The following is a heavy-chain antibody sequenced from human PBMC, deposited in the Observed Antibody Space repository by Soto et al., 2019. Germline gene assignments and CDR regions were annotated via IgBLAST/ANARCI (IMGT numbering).Heavy chain of an antibody. J-gene: IGHJ4*02. D-gene: IGHD3-16*01. Sequence: PSETLSLTCTVSGGSISSGGYYWAWIRQHPGKGLEGMGYIYYSGSTYTNPPLKSQVTISVHPYKNKFSLNLSSVTAADTAVYYCARDVGWGSSQRDYWGQGNMVTVYS. CDR2: IYYSGST. CDR3: ARDVGWGSSQRDY. CDR1: GGSISSGGYY. V-gene: IGHV4-31*01.